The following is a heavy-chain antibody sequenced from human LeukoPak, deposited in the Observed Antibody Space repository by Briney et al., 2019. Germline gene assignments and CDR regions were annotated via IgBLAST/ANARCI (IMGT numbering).Heavy chain of an antibody. CDR3: ARLDDSSGYYSALGY. Sequence: GESLKISCKGSGYSFTSYWIGWVRPMPGKGLEWMGIIYPGDSDTRYSPSFQGQVTISADKSISTAYLQWSSLKASDTAMYYCARLDDSSGYYSALGYWGQGTLVTVSS. J-gene: IGHJ4*02. CDR1: GYSFTSYW. D-gene: IGHD3-22*01. CDR2: IYPGDSDT. V-gene: IGHV5-51*01.